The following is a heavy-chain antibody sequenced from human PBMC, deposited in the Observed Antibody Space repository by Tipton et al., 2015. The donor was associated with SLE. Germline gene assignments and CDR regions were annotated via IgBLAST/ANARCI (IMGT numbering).Heavy chain of an antibody. V-gene: IGHV4-39*07. J-gene: IGHJ4*02. CDR1: GGSLSTSSYY. Sequence: LRLSCTVSGGSLSTSSYYWGWIRQPPGKGLEWIGTVYDSESTYYNPSFKSRVTISVDTSKNQFSLKLSSVTAADMAVYYCARTPRYYDMLTSYYMPPDYWGQGTRVTVSS. D-gene: IGHD3-9*01. CDR3: ARTPRYYDMLTSYYMPPDY. CDR2: VYDSEST.